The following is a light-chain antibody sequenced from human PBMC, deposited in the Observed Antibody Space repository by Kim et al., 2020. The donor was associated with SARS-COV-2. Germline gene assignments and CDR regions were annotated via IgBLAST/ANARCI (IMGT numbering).Light chain of an antibody. V-gene: IGLV6-57*04. CDR1: SGDIDSDS. CDR3: LTYGSSSRV. Sequence: NFMLTQPHSVSESPGKTVIISCTRTSGDIDSDSVQWFQQRPGSAPTTVIYEDNQRPSGVPDRFSGSIDSSSNSASLTISGLKTEDEADYYCLTYGSSSRVFGGGTQLTVL. CDR2: EDN. J-gene: IGLJ3*02.